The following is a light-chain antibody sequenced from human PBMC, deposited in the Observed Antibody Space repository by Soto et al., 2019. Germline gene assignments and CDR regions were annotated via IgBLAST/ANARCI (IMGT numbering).Light chain of an antibody. CDR3: QHYNSYSEA. CDR1: QSLSSW. J-gene: IGKJ1*01. Sequence: DIQMTQSPSTLSAYVGDRVTITCRASQSLSSWLAWYQQKPGKAPKLLIYKASTLKSGVPSRFSGSGSGTEFTLTISSLQPDDFATYYCQHYNSYSEAFGQRTKVDI. V-gene: IGKV1-5*03. CDR2: KAS.